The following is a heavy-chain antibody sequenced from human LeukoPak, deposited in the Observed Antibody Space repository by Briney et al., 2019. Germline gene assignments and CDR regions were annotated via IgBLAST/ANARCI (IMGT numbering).Heavy chain of an antibody. CDR1: GYTFTSYD. CDR3: ARASSSWYTL. Sequence: ASVKVSCKASGYTFTSYDINWVRQATGQGLEWMGWMNPNSGNTGCAQKFQGRVTMTRNTSISTAYMELSSLRSEDTAVYYCARASSSWYTLWGQGTLVTVSS. J-gene: IGHJ4*02. CDR2: MNPNSGNT. V-gene: IGHV1-8*01. D-gene: IGHD6-13*01.